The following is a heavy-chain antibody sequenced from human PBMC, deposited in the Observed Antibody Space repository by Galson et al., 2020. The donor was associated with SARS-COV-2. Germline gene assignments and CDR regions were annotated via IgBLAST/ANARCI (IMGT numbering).Heavy chain of an antibody. CDR2: INWNGGST. V-gene: IGHV3-20*01. Sequence: GESLKISCAASGFTFDDYGMSWVRQAPGKGLEWVSGINWNGGSTGYADSVKGRFTISRDNAKNSLYLQMNSLRAEDTALYHCARVKGGGYSSGWYRGAADYWGQGTLVTVSS. CDR3: ARVKGGGYSSGWYRGAADY. CDR1: GFTFDDYG. J-gene: IGHJ4*02. D-gene: IGHD6-19*01.